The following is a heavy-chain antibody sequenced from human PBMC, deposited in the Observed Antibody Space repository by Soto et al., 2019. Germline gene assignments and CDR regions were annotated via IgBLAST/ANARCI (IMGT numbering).Heavy chain of an antibody. CDR3: ARDWRGAEGFDP. Sequence: QVQLVQSGAEVKKPGASVKVSCKASGYTFSTYGFIWVRQAPGQGLEWMGWIGAYNDDTNYAQNFQGRVTMTTDTSTTTSYMELRNLRSDDTAVYFCARDWRGAEGFDPWGQGTLVTVSS. CDR1: GYTFSTYG. D-gene: IGHD3-3*01. V-gene: IGHV1-18*01. CDR2: IGAYNDDT. J-gene: IGHJ5*02.